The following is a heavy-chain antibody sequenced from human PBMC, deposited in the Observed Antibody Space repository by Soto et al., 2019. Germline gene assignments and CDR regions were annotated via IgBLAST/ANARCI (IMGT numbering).Heavy chain of an antibody. Sequence: QVQLVESGGGVVQPGRSLRLSCVASGFTFSIFDMHWVRQAPGKGLEWVTLISSDDRNIYYADSVQGRFTVSRDDSRNTLYLQMTRLRPEDRAVYYCAKGLNGELNDWGQGTMVTVSS. D-gene: IGHD1-1*01. J-gene: IGHJ3*01. CDR3: AKGLNGELND. V-gene: IGHV3-30*18. CDR2: ISSDDRNI. CDR1: GFTFSIFD.